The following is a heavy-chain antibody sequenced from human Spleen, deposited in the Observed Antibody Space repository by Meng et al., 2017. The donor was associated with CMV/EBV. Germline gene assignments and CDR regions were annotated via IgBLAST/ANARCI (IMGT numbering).Heavy chain of an antibody. CDR3: ARAPKDFGDYGFDC. V-gene: IGHV4-59*01. J-gene: IGHJ4*02. CDR1: GGSISVYY. D-gene: IGHD4-17*01. Sequence: GSLRLSCTVSGGSISVYYWSWIRQPPGKGLEWIGYIYDSGRTNYNPSLKSRVTISVDTSKNQFSLRLSSVTAADSAVYYCARAPKDFGDYGFDCWGQGALVTVSS. CDR2: IYDSGRT.